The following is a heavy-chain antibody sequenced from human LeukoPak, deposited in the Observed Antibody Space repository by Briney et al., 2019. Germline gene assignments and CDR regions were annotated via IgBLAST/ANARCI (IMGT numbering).Heavy chain of an antibody. CDR2: LDPEDGET. Sequence: ASVKVSCKVSGYTLTELSMHWVRQAPGKGLEWMGGLDPEDGETIYAQKFQGRVTMTEDTSTDTAYMELSSLRSEDTAVYYCATDAELRGNWFDPWGQGTLVTVSS. J-gene: IGHJ5*02. CDR1: GYTLTELS. CDR3: ATDAELRGNWFDP. D-gene: IGHD1-7*01. V-gene: IGHV1-24*01.